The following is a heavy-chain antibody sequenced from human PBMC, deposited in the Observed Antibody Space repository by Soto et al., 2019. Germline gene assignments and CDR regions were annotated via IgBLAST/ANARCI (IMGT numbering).Heavy chain of an antibody. CDR2: INHSGST. CDR3: AGSLRYFDWDYYYYGMDV. Sequence: PSETLSLTCAVYGGSFSGYYWSWIRQPPGKGLEWIGEINHSGSTNYNPSLKSRVTISVDTSKNQFSLKLSSVTAADTAVYYRAGSLRYFDWDYYYYGMDVWGQGTTVTVSS. D-gene: IGHD3-9*01. V-gene: IGHV4-34*01. CDR1: GGSFSGYY. J-gene: IGHJ6*02.